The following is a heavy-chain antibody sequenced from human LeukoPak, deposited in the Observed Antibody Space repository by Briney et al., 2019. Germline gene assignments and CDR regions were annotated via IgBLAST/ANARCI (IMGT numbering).Heavy chain of an antibody. CDR2: ISSSGSSI. CDR1: GFTFSSYG. Sequence: PGRSLRLSCAASGFTFSSYGMHWVRQAPGKGLEWVSSISSSGSSIRYADSVKGRFTVSRDNAKNTLYLQMNSLRAEDTSVYYCARAFDYWGQGALVTVSS. CDR3: ARAFDY. J-gene: IGHJ4*02. V-gene: IGHV3-48*01.